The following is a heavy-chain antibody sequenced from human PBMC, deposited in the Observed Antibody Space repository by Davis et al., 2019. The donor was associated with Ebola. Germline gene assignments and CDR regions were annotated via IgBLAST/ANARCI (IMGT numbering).Heavy chain of an antibody. D-gene: IGHD2-8*01. J-gene: IGHJ2*01. Sequence: LRLSCAVSGGSISSGGYSWSWIRQPPGKGLEWIGDISHSGHTYYNPSLKSRVTISVDTSKNQFSLKLSSVTAADTAVYYCARTKGYCTNGVCSHYWYFDLWGRGTLVTVSS. CDR3: ARTKGYCTNGVCSHYWYFDL. CDR1: GGSISSGGYS. V-gene: IGHV4-30-2*02. CDR2: ISHSGHT.